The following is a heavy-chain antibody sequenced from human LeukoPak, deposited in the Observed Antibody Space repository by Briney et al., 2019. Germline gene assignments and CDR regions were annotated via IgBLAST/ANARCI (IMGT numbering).Heavy chain of an antibody. CDR2: TRNKANSYTT. D-gene: IGHD2-2*01. Sequence: GGSLRLSCAASGFTFSDHYMDWVRQAPGKGLEWVGRTRNKANSYTTEYAAPVKGRFTISRADSENSLYLQMNSLKTEDTAVYYCARVRYCSSTTCRGAFNIWGQGTMVTVSS. V-gene: IGHV3-72*01. CDR3: ARVRYCSSTTCRGAFNI. J-gene: IGHJ3*02. CDR1: GFTFSDHY.